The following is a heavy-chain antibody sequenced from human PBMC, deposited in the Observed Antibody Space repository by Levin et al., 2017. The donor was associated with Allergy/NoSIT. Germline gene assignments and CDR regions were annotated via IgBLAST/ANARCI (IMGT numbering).Heavy chain of an antibody. CDR1: GFTFSSYW. CDR2: IKQDGSEK. J-gene: IGHJ4*02. Sequence: GESLKISCAASGFTFSSYWMSWVRQAPGKGLEWVANIKQDGSEKYYVDSVKGRFTISRDNAKNSLYLQMNSLRAEDTAVYYCARDRDTTFGVYYFDYWGQGTLVTVSS. V-gene: IGHV3-7*01. D-gene: IGHD3-16*01. CDR3: ARDRDTTFGVYYFDY.